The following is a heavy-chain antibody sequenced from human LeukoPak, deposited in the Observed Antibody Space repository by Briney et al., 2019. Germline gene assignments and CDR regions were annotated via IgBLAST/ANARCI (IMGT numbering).Heavy chain of an antibody. Sequence: PGGSLRLSCAASGFTFSSYAMSWVRQAPGKGLEWVANIKQDGSEKYYVDSVKGRFTISRDNAKNSLYLQMNSLRAEDTAVYYCARDFEPEYFDYWGQGTLVTVSS. D-gene: IGHD1-14*01. CDR3: ARDFEPEYFDY. J-gene: IGHJ4*02. CDR1: GFTFSSYA. CDR2: IKQDGSEK. V-gene: IGHV3-7*01.